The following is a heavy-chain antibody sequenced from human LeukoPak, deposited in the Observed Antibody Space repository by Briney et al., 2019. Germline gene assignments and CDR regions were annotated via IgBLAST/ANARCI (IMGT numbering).Heavy chain of an antibody. J-gene: IGHJ4*02. CDR3: AHGYYDFWSGYYTDYFDY. Sequence: SGPTLVNPTQTLTLTCTFSGFSLSTSGGGVGWIRRPPGKALEWLALIYWNDDKRYSSSLKSRLTITKDTSKNQVVLTMTNMDPVDTATYYCAHGYYDFWSGYYTDYFDYWGQGTLVTVSS. V-gene: IGHV2-5*01. CDR2: IYWNDDK. D-gene: IGHD3-3*01. CDR1: GFSLSTSGGG.